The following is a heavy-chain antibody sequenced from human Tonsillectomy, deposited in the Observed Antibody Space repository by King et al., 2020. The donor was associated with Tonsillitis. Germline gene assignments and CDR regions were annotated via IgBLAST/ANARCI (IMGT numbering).Heavy chain of an antibody. CDR2: IYYSGRT. V-gene: IGHV4-30-4*01. CDR3: ARDRWELREGAFDI. CDR1: GGSISSGDYY. Sequence: QLQESGPGLVKPSQTLSLTCTVSGGSISSGDYYWSWIRQPPGKGLEWIGDIYYSGRTYYNTSLKSRLTISVDTSKNQFSLKLSSVTAADTAVYYCARDRWELREGAFDIWGQGTMVTVSS. D-gene: IGHD1-26*01. J-gene: IGHJ3*02.